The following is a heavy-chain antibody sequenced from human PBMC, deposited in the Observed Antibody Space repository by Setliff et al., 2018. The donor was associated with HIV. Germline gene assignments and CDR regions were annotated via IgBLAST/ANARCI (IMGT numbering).Heavy chain of an antibody. CDR2: INQDGNEK. CDR3: VTDRDGYNH. CDR1: GFTFTSYW. J-gene: IGHJ4*01. D-gene: IGHD5-12*01. V-gene: IGHV3-7*01. Sequence: LRLSCAASGFTFTSYWMIWVRQAPGKGLEWVANINQDGNEKNYVDSVKGRFTISRDNTKNSLYLQMNSLRVEDTAVFYCVTDRDGYNHWGHGTLVTVSS.